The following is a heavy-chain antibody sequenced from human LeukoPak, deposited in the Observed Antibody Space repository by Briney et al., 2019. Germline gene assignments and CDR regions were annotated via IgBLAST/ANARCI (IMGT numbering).Heavy chain of an antibody. D-gene: IGHD3-3*01. CDR3: ARSYDFWSGARGPTNWFDP. Sequence: SETLSLTCTVSGGSISSYYWSWIRQPAGKGLEWIRRIYTSGSTNSNPSLKSRVTMSVDTSKNQFSLKLSSVTAADTAVYYCARSYDFWSGARGPTNWFDPWGQGTLVTVSS. CDR1: GGSISSYY. J-gene: IGHJ5*02. CDR2: IYTSGST. V-gene: IGHV4-4*07.